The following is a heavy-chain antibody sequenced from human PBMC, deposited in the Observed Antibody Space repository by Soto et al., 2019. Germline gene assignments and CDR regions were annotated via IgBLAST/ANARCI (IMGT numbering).Heavy chain of an antibody. D-gene: IGHD5-12*01. V-gene: IGHV1-8*01. CDR1: GYTFTSYD. CDR3: AISSSGYDYHYYYGMDV. Sequence: ASVKASCKASGYTFTSYDINWVRQATGQGPEWMGWMSPNSGNTGYAQKFQGRVTMTRTTSTSTAYMELSSLRSEDTAVYFCAISSSGYDYHYYYGMDVWGQGTTVTVSS. J-gene: IGHJ6*02. CDR2: MSPNSGNT.